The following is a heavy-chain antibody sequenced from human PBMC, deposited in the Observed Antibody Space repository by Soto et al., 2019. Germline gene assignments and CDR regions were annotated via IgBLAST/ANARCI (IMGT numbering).Heavy chain of an antibody. CDR1: GYTFGHFY. CDR3: GYVGGYSTGDYSFDL. Sequence: ASVKVSCKASGYTFGHFYITWVRQAPGQGLEWMGAISPHNRNTNYAEKFRGRVTMTTDTSTTTAYMELRNLESDDTALYYCGYVGGYSTGDYSFDLWGQGTPVTVSS. CDR2: ISPHNRNT. J-gene: IGHJ4*02. V-gene: IGHV1-18*01. D-gene: IGHD5-18*01.